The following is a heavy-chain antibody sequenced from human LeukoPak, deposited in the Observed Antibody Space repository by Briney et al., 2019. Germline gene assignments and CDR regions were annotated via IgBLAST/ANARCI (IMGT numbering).Heavy chain of an antibody. V-gene: IGHV3-21*01. CDR1: GFTVSSNY. D-gene: IGHD4-17*01. CDR2: ISSSSSYI. J-gene: IGHJ4*02. Sequence: PGGSLRLSCAASGFTVSSNYMSWVRQAPGKGLEWVSSISSSSSYIYYADSVKGRFTISRDNAKNSLYLQMNSLRAEDTAVYYCARDEAYGDYGDWGQGTLVIVSS. CDR3: ARDEAYGDYGD.